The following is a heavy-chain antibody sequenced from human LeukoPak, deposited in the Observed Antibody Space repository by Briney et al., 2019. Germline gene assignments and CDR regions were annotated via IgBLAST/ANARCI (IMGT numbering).Heavy chain of an antibody. V-gene: IGHV4-39*07. CDR2: IYYSGST. Sequence: SETLSLTCTVSGGSISSSSYYWGWIRQPPGKGLEWIGSIYYSGSTYYNPSLKSRVTISVDTSKNQFSLKLISVTAADTAVYYCARLITDLSGHYYDYYFDFWGQGTLVTVSS. CDR3: ARLITDLSGHYYDYYFDF. D-gene: IGHD3-22*01. J-gene: IGHJ4*02. CDR1: GGSISSSSYY.